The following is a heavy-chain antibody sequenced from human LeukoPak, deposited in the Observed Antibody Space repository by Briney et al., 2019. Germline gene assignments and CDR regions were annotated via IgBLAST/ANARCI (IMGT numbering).Heavy chain of an antibody. V-gene: IGHV4-59*01. CDR3: ARGPTTYYFDY. CDR1: GGSISSYY. D-gene: IGHD4-17*01. J-gene: IGHJ4*02. Sequence: SETLSLTCTVSGGSISSYYGSWIRQHRGKGMEWIEYIYSSLSTNHNPSLKSRVTISVDTSKNQFSLKLSSVTAADTAVYYCARGPTTYYFDYCGQGTLVTVSS. CDR2: IYSSLST.